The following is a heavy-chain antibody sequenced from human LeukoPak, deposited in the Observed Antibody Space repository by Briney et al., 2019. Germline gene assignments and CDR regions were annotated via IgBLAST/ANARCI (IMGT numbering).Heavy chain of an antibody. V-gene: IGHV4-4*02. Sequence: SGTLSLTCAVSGGSISSSNWWWCRRQPPGKVLEWIGESYHTGSTNYNSSLKSRVTISVDKSKNQFSLKLSSVTAADTTVYYCARAPLRGYRCYRVSRMDVWGQGTPVSASS. CDR2: SYHTGST. J-gene: IGHJ6*02. CDR3: ARAPLRGYRCYRVSRMDV. CDR1: GGSISSSNW. D-gene: IGHD5-12*01.